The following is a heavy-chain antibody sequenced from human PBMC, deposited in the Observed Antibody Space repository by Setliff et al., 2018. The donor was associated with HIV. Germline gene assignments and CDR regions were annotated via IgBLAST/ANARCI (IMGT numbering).Heavy chain of an antibody. Sequence: AGSLRLSCAASRFTFSNYWMSWVRQAPGKGLEWVANIKQDGSEKYYVDSVTGRFTISRDNAKNSLYLQMNSLRAEDTAVYYCARDPGSGWYVNRYLDYWGQGTLVTVSS. CDR3: ARDPGSGWYVNRYLDY. CDR2: IKQDGSEK. D-gene: IGHD6-19*01. CDR1: RFTFSNYW. V-gene: IGHV3-7*01. J-gene: IGHJ4*02.